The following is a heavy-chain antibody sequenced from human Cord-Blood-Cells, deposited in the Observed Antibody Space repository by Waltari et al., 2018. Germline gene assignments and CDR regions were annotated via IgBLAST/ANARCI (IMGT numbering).Heavy chain of an antibody. CDR2: IYHSGST. CDR1: GYSISSGYY. D-gene: IGHD1-26*01. Sequence: QVQLQESGPGLVKPSETLSLTCAVSGYSISSGYYWGWIRQPPGKGLEWIGSIYHSGSTYYTPSLKIRVTLSVDTSKNQFSLKLSSVTAADTAVYYCARENSGSYYYGMDVWGQGTTVTVSS. J-gene: IGHJ6*02. V-gene: IGHV4-38-2*02. CDR3: ARENSGSYYYGMDV.